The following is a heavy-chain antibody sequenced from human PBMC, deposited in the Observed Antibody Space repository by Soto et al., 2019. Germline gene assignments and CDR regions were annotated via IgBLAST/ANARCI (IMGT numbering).Heavy chain of an antibody. J-gene: IGHJ3*02. CDR3: AHRRNMPKKGPAAFDI. CDR1: GFSLSTSGVG. V-gene: IGHV2-5*01. D-gene: IGHD2-2*01. Sequence: SGPTLVNPTQTLTLTCTFSGFSLSTSGVGVGWIRQPPGKALEWLALIYWNDDKRYSPSLKSRLTITKDTSKNQVVLTMTNMDPVDTATYYCAHRRNMPKKGPAAFDIWGQGXMVTV. CDR2: IYWNDDK.